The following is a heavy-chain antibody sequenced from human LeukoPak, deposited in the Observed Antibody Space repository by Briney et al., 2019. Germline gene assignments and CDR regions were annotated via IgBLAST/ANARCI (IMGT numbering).Heavy chain of an antibody. Sequence: SQTLSLTCTVSGGSISSGSYYWSWIRQPAGKGLEWIGRIYTSGSTNYNPSLKSRVTISVDTSKNQFSLKLSSVTAADTAVYYCARVEWELPYYYFDYWGQGTLVTVSS. J-gene: IGHJ4*02. CDR2: IYTSGST. CDR1: GGSISSGSYY. D-gene: IGHD1-26*01. V-gene: IGHV4-61*02. CDR3: ARVEWELPYYYFDY.